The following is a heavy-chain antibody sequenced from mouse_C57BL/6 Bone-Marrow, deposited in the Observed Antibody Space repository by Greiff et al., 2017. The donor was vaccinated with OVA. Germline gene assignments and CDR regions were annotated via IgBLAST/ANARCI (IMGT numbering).Heavy chain of an antibody. J-gene: IGHJ3*01. CDR1: GFSLTSYG. CDR3: AKEVYYYGSSSWFAY. D-gene: IGHD1-1*01. CDR2: IWRGGST. V-gene: IGHV2-5*01. Sequence: VKLMESGPGLVQPSQSLSITCTVSGFSLTSYGVHWVRQSPGKGLEWLGVIWRGGSTDYNAAFMSRLSITKDNSKSQVFFKMNSLQADDTAIYYWAKEVYYYGSSSWFAYWGQGTLVTVSA.